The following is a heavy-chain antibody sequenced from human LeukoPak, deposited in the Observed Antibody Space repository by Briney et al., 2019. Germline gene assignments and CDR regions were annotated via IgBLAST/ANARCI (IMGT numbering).Heavy chain of an antibody. V-gene: IGHV3-7*04. D-gene: IGHD6-13*01. CDR2: IKQDGSEK. Sequence: PGGSLRLSCAASGFTFSSYWMSWVRQAPGKGLEWVANIKQDGSEKYYVDSVKGRFTISRDNAKNSLYLQMNSLRAEDTAVYYCARVPSSSWYLHYGMDVWGQGTMVTVSS. CDR1: GFTFSSYW. CDR3: ARVPSSSWYLHYGMDV. J-gene: IGHJ6*02.